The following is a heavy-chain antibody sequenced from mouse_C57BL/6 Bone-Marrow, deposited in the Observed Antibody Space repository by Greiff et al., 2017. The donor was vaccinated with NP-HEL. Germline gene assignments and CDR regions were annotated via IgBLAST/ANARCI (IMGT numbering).Heavy chain of an antibody. J-gene: IGHJ2*01. V-gene: IGHV14-3*01. Sequence: EVQLQQSVAELVRPGASVKLSCTASGFNIKNTYMPWVKQRPEQGLEWIGRIDPANGNTKYAPKFQGKAIITADTSSNTAYLQLSSLTSEDTASYYCARNPYWGQGTTLTVSS. CDR1: GFNIKNTY. CDR2: IDPANGNT. CDR3: ARNPY.